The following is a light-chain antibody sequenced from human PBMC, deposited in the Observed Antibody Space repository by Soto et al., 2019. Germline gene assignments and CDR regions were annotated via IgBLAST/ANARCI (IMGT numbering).Light chain of an antibody. V-gene: IGKV3-15*01. J-gene: IGKJ4*01. CDR3: QTYNKWNLT. CDR2: ATS. Sequence: VLMTHSPSTLSVSPGERASLSCRASQSVSSDLAWYQQKPGQTPRLLIYATSTRATGIQARFSGSGSRKELTLTIRSMQSEDFEVYYRQTYNKWNLTFGGRKKV. CDR1: QSVSSD.